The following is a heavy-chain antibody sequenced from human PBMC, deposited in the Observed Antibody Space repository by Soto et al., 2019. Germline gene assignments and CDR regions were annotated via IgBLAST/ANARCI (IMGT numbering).Heavy chain of an antibody. Sequence: QLHLVQSGAVVKKPGASVTVSCSASGYPVTAYYMHWVRQAPGRGLEWMGGVNPATGAAKYTQTFQGRVTMPRGSPTGTVFTELGGLTSEDTAGFCCARGGGVGVAGSAAFDMWGQGTLVTVSS. CDR3: ARGGGVGVAGSAAFDM. CDR1: GYPVTAYY. V-gene: IGHV1-2*02. CDR2: VNPATGAA. J-gene: IGHJ3*02. D-gene: IGHD3-3*01.